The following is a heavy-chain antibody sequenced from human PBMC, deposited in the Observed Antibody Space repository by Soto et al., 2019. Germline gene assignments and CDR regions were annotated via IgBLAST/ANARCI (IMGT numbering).Heavy chain of an antibody. Sequence: LKISCKDSGYNFATDWIAWVRQMPGKGLEWMGVIYFGDSDTRYSPSFQDQVTISVDKSISTAYLQWSSLKASDTAMYYCARHYHGFDSWGQGTPVTVSS. CDR2: IYFGDSDT. CDR1: GYNFATDW. CDR3: ARHYHGFDS. V-gene: IGHV5-51*01. J-gene: IGHJ4*02. D-gene: IGHD3-16*02.